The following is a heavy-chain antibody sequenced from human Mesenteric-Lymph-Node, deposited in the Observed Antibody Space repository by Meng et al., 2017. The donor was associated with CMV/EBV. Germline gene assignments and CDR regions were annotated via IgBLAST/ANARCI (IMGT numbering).Heavy chain of an antibody. CDR1: GGSISSSNW. J-gene: IGHJ4*02. CDR2: IYHSGST. Sequence: QWQRQGWGPGLVKPSQTLSLTCSVSGGSISSSNWWSWVRQPPGKGLEWIGEIYHSGSTNYNPSLKSRVTISVDTSKNQFSLKLSSVTAADTAVDYCARGPTTYFDYWGQGTLVTVSS. V-gene: IGHV4-4*02. CDR3: ARGPTTYFDY. D-gene: IGHD4-17*01.